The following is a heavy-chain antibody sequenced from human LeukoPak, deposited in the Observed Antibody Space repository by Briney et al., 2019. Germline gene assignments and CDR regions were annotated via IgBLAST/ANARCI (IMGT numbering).Heavy chain of an antibody. CDR3: ARGRPRAFDI. J-gene: IGHJ3*02. Sequence: SETLSLTCTVSGGSINSYYWSWIRQPPGKGLEWIGYIYYSGSTNYNPSLKSRVTISVDTSKNQFSLKLSSVTAADTAVYYCARGRPRAFDIWGQGTMVTVSS. CDR2: IYYSGST. V-gene: IGHV4-59*08. CDR1: GGSINSYY.